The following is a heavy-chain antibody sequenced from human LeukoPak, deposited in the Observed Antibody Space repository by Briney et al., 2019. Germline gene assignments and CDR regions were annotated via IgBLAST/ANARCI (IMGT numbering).Heavy chain of an antibody. CDR1: GFTFSTYS. V-gene: IGHV3-7*04. CDR3: AREIPQQLVAMDV. J-gene: IGHJ6*02. CDR2: IKEDGTGK. D-gene: IGHD6-13*01. Sequence: GGSLRLSCAASGFTFSTYSMSRVRQAPGKGLEWLANIKEDGTGKNHVDSVKGRFTISRDNAKNSLYLQMNGLRAEDTAVYYCAREIPQQLVAMDVWGQGTTVTVSS.